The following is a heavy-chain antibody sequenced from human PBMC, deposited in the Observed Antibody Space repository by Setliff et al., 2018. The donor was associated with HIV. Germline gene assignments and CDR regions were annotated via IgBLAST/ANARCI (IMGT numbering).Heavy chain of an antibody. CDR1: GGTFSSFA. J-gene: IGHJ4*02. CDR2: IIPILEKT. Sequence: GASVKVSCKASGGTFSSFAISWVRQAPGQGLEWLGGIIPILEKTNYAQKFQGRVTITADTSTSTAHMELSSLTSEDTAVYYCARGYNWNYVLAYWGQGTQVTVSS. CDR3: ARGYNWNYVLAY. V-gene: IGHV1-69*10. D-gene: IGHD1-7*01.